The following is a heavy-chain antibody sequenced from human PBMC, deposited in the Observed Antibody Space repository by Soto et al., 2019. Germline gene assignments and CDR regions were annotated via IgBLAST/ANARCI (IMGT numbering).Heavy chain of an antibody. CDR3: ARDEGSYTMGTCPFYYLDV. D-gene: IGHD3-10*01. CDR2: IIPILGTG. V-gene: IGHV1-69*08. Sequence: QVQLVQSGPEVKKSGSSVTVSCKLSGGTFTTDTISWLRRAPGQGLEWMGRIIPILGTGNYAQKFQGRVTITEDKATNTAYMEMSRLTSEDTTVYYCARDEGSYTMGTCPFYYLDVWGNGTTVTVSS. J-gene: IGHJ6*03. CDR1: GGTFTTDT.